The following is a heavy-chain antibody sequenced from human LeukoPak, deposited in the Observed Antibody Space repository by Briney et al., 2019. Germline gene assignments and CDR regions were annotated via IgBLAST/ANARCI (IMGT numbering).Heavy chain of an antibody. CDR3: ARVPGRASLYYCDY. CDR2: ISDSGDNT. V-gene: IGHV3-23*01. J-gene: IGHJ4*02. Sequence: GGSLRLSCAASGFTFNNYGMNWVRQAPGKGLEWVSTISDSGDNTYYADSVKGRFTISRDNSKDTLYLQMNNLRAEDTAVYFCARVPGRASLYYCDYWGQGTLVTVSS. CDR1: GFTFNNYG.